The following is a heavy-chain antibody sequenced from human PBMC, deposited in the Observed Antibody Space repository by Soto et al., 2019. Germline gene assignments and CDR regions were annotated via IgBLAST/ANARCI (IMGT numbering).Heavy chain of an antibody. V-gene: IGHV3-30-3*01. CDR3: AKDPGVGYCSGGSCYVPDF. D-gene: IGHD2-15*01. J-gene: IGHJ4*02. CDR2: LSFDGSNE. Sequence: QVHLVDSGGGVVQPGRSLRLSCAASGFTFSNYAMHWVRQAPGKGLEWVALLSFDGSNEYYADSVKGRFTISRDNTNNMLFLQMNSLRPEDTAVYYCAKDPGVGYCSGGSCYVPDFWGPGTLVTVSS. CDR1: GFTFSNYA.